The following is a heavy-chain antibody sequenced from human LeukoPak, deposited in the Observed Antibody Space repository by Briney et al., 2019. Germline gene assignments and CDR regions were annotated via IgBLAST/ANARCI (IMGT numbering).Heavy chain of an antibody. Sequence: SETLSLTCAVYGGSFSGYYWSWIRQPPGKGLEWIGEINHSGSTNYNPSLKSRVTISVDTSKNQFSLKLSSVTAADTAVYYCAVSGVSTIAFDYWGQGTLVPVSS. CDR3: AVSGVSTIAFDY. CDR1: GGSFSGYY. J-gene: IGHJ4*02. V-gene: IGHV4-34*01. D-gene: IGHD1-26*01. CDR2: INHSGST.